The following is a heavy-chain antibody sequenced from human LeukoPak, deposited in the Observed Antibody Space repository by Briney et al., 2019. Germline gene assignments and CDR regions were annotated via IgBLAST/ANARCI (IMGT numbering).Heavy chain of an antibody. J-gene: IGHJ4*01. Sequence: ASVKVSCKASGYTFTNYYMHWVRQAPGQGLEWMGIIRHSGGTIYAQKFPGRGALTGATSTSTVYMELSSLRSEDTALYSCAREEEGGPFDYWGQGTLVTVS. V-gene: IGHV1-46*01. CDR2: IRHSGGT. CDR1: GYTFTNYY. D-gene: IGHD3-16*01. CDR3: AREEEGGPFDY.